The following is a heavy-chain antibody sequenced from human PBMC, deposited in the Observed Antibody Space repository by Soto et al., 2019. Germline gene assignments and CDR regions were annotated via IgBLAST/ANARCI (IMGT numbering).Heavy chain of an antibody. CDR1: GYTITSYY. D-gene: IGHD3-22*01. V-gene: IGHV1-46*01. Sequence: PSVKVSCKASGYTITSYYMHWVRQEPGQGLEWMGIINPSGGSTSYAQKFQGRVTMTRDTSTSTVYMELSSLRSEDTAVYYCAREMVYYDSSGYPPALAYYYYGMDVWGQGTTVTVSS. CDR2: INPSGGST. CDR3: AREMVYYDSSGYPPALAYYYYGMDV. J-gene: IGHJ6*02.